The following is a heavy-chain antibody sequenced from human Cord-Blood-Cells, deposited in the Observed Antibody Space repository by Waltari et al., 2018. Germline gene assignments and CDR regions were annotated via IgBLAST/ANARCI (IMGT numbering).Heavy chain of an antibody. V-gene: IGHV3-30*18. Sequence: QVQLVEFGGGAVQPGRSLRLSCAASGFTFSSYGMHWVRQAPGKGLEWVAVIWYDGSNKYYADSVKGRFTISRDNSKNTLYLQMNSLRAEDTAMYYCAKSWLSDGDAFDIWGQGTMVTVSS. J-gene: IGHJ3*02. CDR3: AKSWLSDGDAFDI. CDR1: GFTFSSYG. CDR2: IWYDGSNK. D-gene: IGHD3-9*01.